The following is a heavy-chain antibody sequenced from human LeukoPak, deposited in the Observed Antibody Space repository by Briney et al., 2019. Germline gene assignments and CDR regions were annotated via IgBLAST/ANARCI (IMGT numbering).Heavy chain of an antibody. Sequence: GSLRLSCAASGFTFSSYSMNWVRQAPGKGLEWVSSISSSSSYIYYADSVKGRFTISRDNAKNSLYLQMNSLRAEDTAVYYCARDNILTGYYTGDNYFDYWGQGTLVTVSS. J-gene: IGHJ4*02. CDR3: ARDNILTGYYTGDNYFDY. CDR1: GFTFSSYS. V-gene: IGHV3-21*01. D-gene: IGHD3-9*01. CDR2: ISSSSSYI.